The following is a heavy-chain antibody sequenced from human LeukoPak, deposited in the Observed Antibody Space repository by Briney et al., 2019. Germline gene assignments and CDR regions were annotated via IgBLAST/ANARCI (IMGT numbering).Heavy chain of an antibody. J-gene: IGHJ4*02. CDR2: TRNKANSYTT. D-gene: IGHD4/OR15-4a*01. Sequence: GSLRLSCAASGFTFSDHYMDWVRQAPGKGLEWVGRTRNKANSYTTEYAASVKGRFTISRDDSKNSLYLQMNSLKTEDTAVYYCARGPYGGRHDYWGQGTLVTVSS. CDR3: ARGPYGGRHDY. V-gene: IGHV3-72*01. CDR1: GFTFSDHY.